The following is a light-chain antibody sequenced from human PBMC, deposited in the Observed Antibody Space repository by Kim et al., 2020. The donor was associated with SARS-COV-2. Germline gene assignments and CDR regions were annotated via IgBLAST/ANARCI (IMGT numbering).Light chain of an antibody. V-gene: IGLV3-21*04. CDR2: YDS. CDR1: NIGRKS. J-gene: IGLJ3*02. Sequence: ELTQPPSLSVAPGQTARITCGGDNIGRKSVHWYQQKPGQAPVVVIYYDSDRPSGIPERFSGSNSGNTATLTISRVEAGDEADYYCQVWDSSSDHWVFG. CDR3: QVWDSSSDHWV.